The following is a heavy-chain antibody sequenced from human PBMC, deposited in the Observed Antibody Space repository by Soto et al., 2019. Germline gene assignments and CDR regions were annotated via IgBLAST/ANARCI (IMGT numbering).Heavy chain of an antibody. D-gene: IGHD6-19*01. CDR2: IKQDGSDR. CDR3: ARGRGWLQDY. V-gene: IGHV3-7*01. J-gene: IGHJ4*02. Sequence: EVQLVESGGGLVQPGGSLRLSCAASGFSLRDYWMNWVRQAPGKGLEWVAIIKQDGSDRYYVDSVKGRFTISRDNAKNSLYLQMSSLRVEDTALYYCARGRGWLQDYWGQGTLVTVSS. CDR1: GFSLRDYW.